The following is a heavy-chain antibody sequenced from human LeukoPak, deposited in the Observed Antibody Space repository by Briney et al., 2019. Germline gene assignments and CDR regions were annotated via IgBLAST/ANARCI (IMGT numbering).Heavy chain of an antibody. Sequence: GASVKVSCKASGYTFTGYYMHWVRQAPGQGLEWMGRIIPILGIANYAQKFQGRVTITADKSTSTAYMELSSLRSEDTAVYYCARDRQDIVVVPAATVQVDYYYYGMDVWGQGTTVTVSS. CDR2: IIPILGIA. J-gene: IGHJ6*02. V-gene: IGHV1-69*04. D-gene: IGHD2-2*01. CDR3: ARDRQDIVVVPAATVQVDYYYYGMDV. CDR1: GYTFTGYY.